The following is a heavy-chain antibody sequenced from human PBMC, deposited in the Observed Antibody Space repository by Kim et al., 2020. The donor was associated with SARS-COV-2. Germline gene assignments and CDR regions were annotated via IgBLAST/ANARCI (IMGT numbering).Heavy chain of an antibody. Sequence: SETLSLTCAVYGGSFSGYYWSWIRQPPGKGLEWIGEINHSGSTNYNPSLKSRVTISVDTSKNQFSLKLSSVTAADTAVYYCARGVYSSGWYWGYWGQGTLVTVSS. CDR3: ARGVYSSGWYWGY. J-gene: IGHJ4*02. CDR1: GGSFSGYY. CDR2: INHSGST. D-gene: IGHD6-19*01. V-gene: IGHV4-34*01.